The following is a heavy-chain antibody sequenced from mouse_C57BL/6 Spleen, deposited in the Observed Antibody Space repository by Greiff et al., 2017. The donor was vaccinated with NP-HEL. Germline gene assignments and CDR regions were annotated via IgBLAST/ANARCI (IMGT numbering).Heavy chain of an antibody. J-gene: IGHJ1*03. CDR1: GYTFTDYY. Sequence: EVQLQQSGPVLVKPGASVKMSCKASGYTFTDYYMNWVKQSHGKSLEWIGVINPYNGGTSYNQKFKGKATLTVDKSSSTAYMELNSLTSEDSAVYYCARSENSYGSSFHWYVDVWGTGTTVTVSS. CDR2: INPYNGGT. V-gene: IGHV1-19*01. CDR3: ARSENSYGSSFHWYVDV. D-gene: IGHD1-1*01.